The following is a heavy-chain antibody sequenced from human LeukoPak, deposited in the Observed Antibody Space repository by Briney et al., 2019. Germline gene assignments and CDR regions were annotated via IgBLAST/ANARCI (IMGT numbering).Heavy chain of an antibody. CDR2: IYPGDSDT. Sequence: GESLKISCKGSGYSFTSYWIGWVRQMPGKGLEWMGIIYPGDSDTRYSPSFQGQVTISADKSISTAYLQWSSLKASDTAMYYCARSVNDYGDPRDALDIWGQGTMVTVSS. CDR3: ARSVNDYGDPRDALDI. D-gene: IGHD4-17*01. J-gene: IGHJ3*02. V-gene: IGHV5-51*01. CDR1: GYSFTSYW.